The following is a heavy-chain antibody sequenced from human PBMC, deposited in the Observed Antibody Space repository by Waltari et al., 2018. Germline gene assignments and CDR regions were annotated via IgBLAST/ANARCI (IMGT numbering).Heavy chain of an antibody. D-gene: IGHD3-22*01. Sequence: QVQLQESGPGLVKPSETLSLTCTVSGGSISSYYWSWIRQPPGKGLEWIGYIYYSGSTNYNPSLKSRVTISVDTSKNQFSLKLSSVTAADTAVYYCARAKNYYDSSGFYGMDVWGQGTTVTVSS. V-gene: IGHV4-59*01. CDR2: IYYSGST. CDR3: ARAKNYYDSSGFYGMDV. CDR1: GGSISSYY. J-gene: IGHJ6*02.